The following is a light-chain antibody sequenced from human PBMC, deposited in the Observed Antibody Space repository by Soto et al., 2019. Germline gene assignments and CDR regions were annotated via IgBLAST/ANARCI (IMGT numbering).Light chain of an antibody. CDR2: QAS. CDR3: QQYINYPWT. J-gene: IGKJ1*01. V-gene: IGKV1-5*03. Sequence: DIRMTQSPSTLSAAVGDRVTITCRASQRISTWLAWYQQKPGKAPKLLIHQASNLASGVPSRFSGSGSGTEFTLTISSLQPEDLAAYYCQQYINYPWTFGQGTKVEIK. CDR1: QRISTW.